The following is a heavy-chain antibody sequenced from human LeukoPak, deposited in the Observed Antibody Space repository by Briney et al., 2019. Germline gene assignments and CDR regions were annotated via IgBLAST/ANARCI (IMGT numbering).Heavy chain of an antibody. D-gene: IGHD3-22*01. CDR2: IIPIFGTA. V-gene: IGHV1-69*13. CDR3: ARDWGYYDSSGCLWY. J-gene: IGHJ4*02. CDR1: GGTFSSYA. Sequence: ASVKVSCKASGGTFSSYAISWVRQAPGQGLEWMGGIIPIFGTANYAQKFQGRVTITADESTSTAYMELSSLRSEDTAVYYCARDWGYYDSSGCLWYWGQGTLVTVSS.